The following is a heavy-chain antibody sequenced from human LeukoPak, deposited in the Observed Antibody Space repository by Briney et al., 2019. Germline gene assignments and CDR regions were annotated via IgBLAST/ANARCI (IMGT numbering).Heavy chain of an antibody. CDR3: AKKTPGIHPFDS. Sequence: PGGSLSLSCAASGFTFRTSAFSWVRQSPGRGLEWVSTVGTDSDTYYADSVKGRFTISRDNSKNTVYLQVTGLRADDTAVYYCAKKTPGIHPFDSWGQGTLVTVSP. CDR2: VGTDSDT. CDR1: GFTFRTSA. J-gene: IGHJ4*02. D-gene: IGHD6-13*01. V-gene: IGHV3-23*01.